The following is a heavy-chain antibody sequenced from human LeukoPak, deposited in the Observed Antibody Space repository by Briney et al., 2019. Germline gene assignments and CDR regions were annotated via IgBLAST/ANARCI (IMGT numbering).Heavy chain of an antibody. CDR1: GFTFRNYA. Sequence: GGSLRLSCAASGFTFRNYAMHWVRQAPGKGLEWVALMSYDGTKKYYADSVKGRFTISRDNSKNTLYLQMNSLRAEDTAVYYCASLGTVVTRDVFDIWGQGTMVTVSS. V-gene: IGHV3-30*01. CDR3: ASLGTVVTRDVFDI. CDR2: MSYDGTKK. J-gene: IGHJ3*02. D-gene: IGHD4-23*01.